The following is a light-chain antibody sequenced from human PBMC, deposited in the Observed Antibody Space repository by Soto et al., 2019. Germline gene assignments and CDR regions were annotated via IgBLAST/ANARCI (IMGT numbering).Light chain of an antibody. J-gene: IGKJ1*01. CDR2: GAS. CDR3: LQHNSFPRT. Sequence: DIQMTQSPSSLSASVGDRVTITFRASQGIRIDLGWFQQRPGKAPKRLIYGASSLQSGVPSRFSGSGSGTEFTLTISNLQPEDFATYYCLQHNSFPRTFGQGTKV. V-gene: IGKV1-17*02. CDR1: QGIRID.